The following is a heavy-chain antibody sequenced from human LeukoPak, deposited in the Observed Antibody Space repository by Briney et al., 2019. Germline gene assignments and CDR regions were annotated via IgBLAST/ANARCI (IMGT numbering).Heavy chain of an antibody. Sequence: ASVKVSCKASGGTFSSYAISWVRQAPGQGLEWMGGSIPIFGTANYAQKFQGRVTITADESTSTAYMELSSLRSEDTAVYYCARDRLGDSYYYYYGMDVWGQGTTVTVSS. CDR2: SIPIFGTA. D-gene: IGHD3-16*01. CDR3: ARDRLGDSYYYYYGMDV. J-gene: IGHJ6*02. CDR1: GGTFSSYA. V-gene: IGHV1-69*01.